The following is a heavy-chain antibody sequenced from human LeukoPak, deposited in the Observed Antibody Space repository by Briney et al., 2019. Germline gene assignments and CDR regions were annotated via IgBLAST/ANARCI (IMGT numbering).Heavy chain of an antibody. CDR3: AINSGDYFDS. CDR2: IIPILGIA. J-gene: IGHJ4*02. D-gene: IGHD5-12*01. Sequence: SSVKVSCKASGGTFSSYAVSWVRQAPGQGLEWMGRIIPILGIANYAQKFQGRVTITADQSTSTAYMELSSLRSEDTAFYYCAINSGDYFDSWGQGTLVTVSS. V-gene: IGHV1-69*04. CDR1: GGTFSSYA.